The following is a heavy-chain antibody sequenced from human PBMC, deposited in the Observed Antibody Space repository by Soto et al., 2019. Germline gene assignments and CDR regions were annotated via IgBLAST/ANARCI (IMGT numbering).Heavy chain of an antibody. Sequence: ETLSLTCTVSGGSISSYYWSWIRQPPGKRLEWIGYIYYSGSTNYNPSLKSRVTISVDKSKNQFSLNLSSVTAADTAVYYCARLIMSANSFDIWGQGTMVTVSS. D-gene: IGHD2-8*01. V-gene: IGHV4-59*12. CDR2: IYYSGST. CDR3: ARLIMSANSFDI. CDR1: GGSISSYY. J-gene: IGHJ3*02.